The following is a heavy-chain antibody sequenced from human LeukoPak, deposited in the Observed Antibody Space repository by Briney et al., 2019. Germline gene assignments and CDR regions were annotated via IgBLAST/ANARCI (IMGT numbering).Heavy chain of an antibody. CDR3: AKGDYDFWSGYYSRVDY. J-gene: IGHJ4*02. Sequence: GGSLRLSCAASGFTFSSYSMNWVRRAPGKGLEWVSSISSSSSYIYYADSVKGRFTISRDNSKNSLYLQMNSLRTEDTALYYCAKGDYDFWSGYYSRVDYWGQGTLVTVSS. CDR1: GFTFSSYS. V-gene: IGHV3-21*04. CDR2: ISSSSSYI. D-gene: IGHD3-3*01.